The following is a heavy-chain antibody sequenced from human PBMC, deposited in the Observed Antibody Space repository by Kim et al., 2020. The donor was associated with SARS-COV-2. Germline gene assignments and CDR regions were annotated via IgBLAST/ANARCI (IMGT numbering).Heavy chain of an antibody. V-gene: IGHV4-4*02. D-gene: IGHD2-15*01. Sequence: RKSRVTISVDKSKNQFSLKLSSVTAADTAVYYCARVGSSPGESVGNFDYWGQGTLVTVSS. CDR3: ARVGSSPGESVGNFDY. J-gene: IGHJ4*02.